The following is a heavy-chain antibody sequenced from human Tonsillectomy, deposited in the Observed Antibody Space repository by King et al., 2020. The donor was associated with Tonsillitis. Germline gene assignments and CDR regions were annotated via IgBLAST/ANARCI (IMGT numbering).Heavy chain of an antibody. CDR3: ARGDCSSTSCYRRLYYFDY. D-gene: IGHD2-2*02. J-gene: IGHJ4*02. CDR1: GFIFSTYT. CDR2: LSYDESNK. Sequence: VQLVESGGGVVQPGRSLRLSCAASGFIFSTYTIHRVRQAPGKGLERGAGLSYDESNKFDADSGKGRFTISRDNFKNTQYMQMKRLIAEDTAVYYCARGDCSSTSCYRRLYYFDYWGQGTLVTVSS. V-gene: IGHV3-30-3*01.